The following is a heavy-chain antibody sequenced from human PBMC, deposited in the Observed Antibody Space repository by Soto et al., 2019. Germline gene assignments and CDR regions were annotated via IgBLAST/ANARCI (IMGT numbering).Heavy chain of an antibody. J-gene: IGHJ4*02. D-gene: IGHD5-18*01. V-gene: IGHV4-59*01. CDR3: ARDNGYSYGYTLDH. Sequence: QVQLQESGPGLVKHSETLSLTCTVSGGSISSYYWSWIRQPPGKGLEWIGYIYYSGSTNYNPSLNSRVTISVDTSKNQCSVKLRSVTAADTAVYYCARDNGYSYGYTLDHWGQGTLVTVSS. CDR2: IYYSGST. CDR1: GGSISSYY.